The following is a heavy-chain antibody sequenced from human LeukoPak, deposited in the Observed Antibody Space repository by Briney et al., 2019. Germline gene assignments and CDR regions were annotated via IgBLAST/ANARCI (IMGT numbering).Heavy chain of an antibody. CDR3: AREVMDNLRFDY. CDR1: GYTFTSYY. J-gene: IGHJ4*02. D-gene: IGHD1-14*01. CDR2: INPSGGDT. Sequence: PGGSVKVSCKASGYTFTSYYMHWVRQAPGQGLEWMGIINPSGGDTSYAQKFQGRLTMTRDTSTNRVYMELTSLRSEDTAVYYCAREVMDNLRFDYWGQGTLVTVSS. V-gene: IGHV1-46*01.